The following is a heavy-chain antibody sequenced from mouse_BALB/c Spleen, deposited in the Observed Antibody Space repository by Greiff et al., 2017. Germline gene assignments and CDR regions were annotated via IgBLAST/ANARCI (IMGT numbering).Heavy chain of an antibody. CDR3: ARGVPYYYGSSYCAMDY. Sequence: QVQLQQSGPGLVAPSQSLSITCTVSGFSLTSYGVHWVRQPPGKGLEWLGVIWAGGSTNYNSALMSRLSISKDNSKSQVFLKMNSLQTDDTAMYYCARGVPYYYGSSYCAMDYWGQGTSVTVSS. V-gene: IGHV2-9*02. J-gene: IGHJ4*01. D-gene: IGHD1-1*01. CDR2: IWAGGST. CDR1: GFSLTSYG.